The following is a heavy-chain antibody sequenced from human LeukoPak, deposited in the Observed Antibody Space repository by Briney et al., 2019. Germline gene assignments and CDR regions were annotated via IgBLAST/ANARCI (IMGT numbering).Heavy chain of an antibody. V-gene: IGHV3-23*01. CDR1: GFTFSSYA. CDR3: VRGVSISSTWYNDL. Sequence: GGSLRLSCAASGFTFSSYAMSWVRQAPGKGLEWVSPISGSGGSTYYADSVKGRFTISRDNSKNTLYLQMNSLRAEDTAVYYCVRGVSISSTWYNDLWGQGTMVTVSS. J-gene: IGHJ3*01. CDR2: ISGSGGST. D-gene: IGHD6-13*01.